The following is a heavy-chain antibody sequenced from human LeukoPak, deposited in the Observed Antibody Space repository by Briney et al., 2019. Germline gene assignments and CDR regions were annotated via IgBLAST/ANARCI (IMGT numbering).Heavy chain of an antibody. V-gene: IGHV4-34*01. CDR2: INHSGST. CDR3: ASSGLRAYYYDSSGYYYRFDY. CDR1: GGSISSYY. Sequence: SETLSLTCTVSGGSISSYYWSWIRQPAGKGLEWIGEINHSGSTNYNPSLKSRVTISVDTSKNQFSLKLSSVTAADTAVYYCASSGLRAYYYDSSGYYYRFDYWGQGTLVTVSS. D-gene: IGHD3-22*01. J-gene: IGHJ4*02.